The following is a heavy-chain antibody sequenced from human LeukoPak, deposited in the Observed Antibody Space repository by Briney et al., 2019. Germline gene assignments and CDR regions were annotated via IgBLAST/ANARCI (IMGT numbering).Heavy chain of an antibody. J-gene: IGHJ3*02. D-gene: IGHD1-26*01. CDR2: ISNTGGST. CDR1: GLTFSGYG. V-gene: IGHV3-23*01. Sequence: GGSLRLSCAASGLTFSGYGMSWVRQAPGKGLEWVSSISNTGGSTYYADSVKGRFTISRDNSKNTLYLQMNSLRAEDTAVYYCAKGRGTGVTTPGAFDIWGQGTMVTVSS. CDR3: AKGRGTGVTTPGAFDI.